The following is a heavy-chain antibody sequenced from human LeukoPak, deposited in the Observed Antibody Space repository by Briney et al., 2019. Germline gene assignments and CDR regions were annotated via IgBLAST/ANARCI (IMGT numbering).Heavy chain of an antibody. Sequence: GGSLRLSCAASGFMFSKSWMHWVRQVPGKGLVWVARIYNDGSTTNYADSVKGRFTISRDNAKNSLYLQMNSLRAEDTAVYYRARDYYSSPFDYWGQGTLVTVSS. J-gene: IGHJ4*02. CDR3: ARDYYSSPFDY. CDR1: GFMFSKSW. CDR2: IYNDGSTT. V-gene: IGHV3-74*01. D-gene: IGHD3-22*01.